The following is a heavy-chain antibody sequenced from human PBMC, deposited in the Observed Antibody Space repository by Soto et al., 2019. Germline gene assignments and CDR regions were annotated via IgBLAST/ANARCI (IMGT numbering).Heavy chain of an antibody. CDR2: IKQDGSET. CDR1: GFLFDNFW. D-gene: IGHD6-19*01. J-gene: IGHJ4*02. V-gene: IGHV3-7*01. CDR3: ARDTGATVAGTFDF. Sequence: EVQLVQSGGGLVQPGGSLRLSCAASGFLFDNFWITWVRQAPGKGLEWVANIKQDGSETYYVDSVKGRFTISRDNAKDSLYLQMNSLRAEDTAMYYCARDTGATVAGTFDFWGQGTLVTVSS.